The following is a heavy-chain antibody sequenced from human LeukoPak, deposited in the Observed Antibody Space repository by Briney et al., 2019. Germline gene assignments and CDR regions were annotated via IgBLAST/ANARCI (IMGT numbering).Heavy chain of an antibody. J-gene: IGHJ4*02. CDR3: ARGPWWHYFDY. V-gene: IGHV1-8*03. CDR1: GYTFTSYD. D-gene: IGHD2-15*01. CDR2: MNPNSGNT. Sequence: GASVKVSCKASGYTFTSYDINWVRQATGQGLEWMGWMNPNSGNTGYAQKFQGRVTITRNTSISTAYIELSSQRSEDTAVYYCARGPWWHYFDYWGQGTLVTVSS.